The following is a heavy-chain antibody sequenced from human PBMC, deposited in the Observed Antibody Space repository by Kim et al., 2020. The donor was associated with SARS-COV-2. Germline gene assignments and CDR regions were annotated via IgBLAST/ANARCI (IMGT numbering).Heavy chain of an antibody. J-gene: IGHJ4*02. Sequence: GRFTISRDNTKNTLYLQVKSLRAEDTAVYYCARDEDASYSERWGRSPFDYWGQGTLVTVYS. V-gene: IGHV3-30*07. D-gene: IGHD3-16*01. CDR3: ARDEDASYSERWGRSPFDY.